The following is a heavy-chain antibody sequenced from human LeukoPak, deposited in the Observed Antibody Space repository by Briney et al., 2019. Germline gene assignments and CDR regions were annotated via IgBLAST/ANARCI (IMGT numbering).Heavy chain of an antibody. D-gene: IGHD3-10*01. CDR3: ARGSVVRGVIITSGFDY. J-gene: IGHJ4*02. Sequence: SVKVSCKASGGTFSSYAISWVRQAPGQGLEWMGRIIPIFGTANYAQKFQGRVTITADKSTSTAYMELSSLRSEDTAVYYCARGSVVRGVIITSGFDYWAREPWSPSPQ. CDR1: GGTFSSYA. V-gene: IGHV1-69*06. CDR2: IIPIFGTA.